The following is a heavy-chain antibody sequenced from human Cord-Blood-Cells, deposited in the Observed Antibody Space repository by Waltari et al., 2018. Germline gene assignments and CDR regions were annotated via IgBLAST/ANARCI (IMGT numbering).Heavy chain of an antibody. Sequence: QVQLVQSGAEVKKPGASVKVSCKASGYTFTGYYMHWMRQAHGQGLEWMGWINPNSGGTNYAQKFQGRVTMTRDTSISTAYMELSRLRSDDTAVYYCARDSSSWYERVYNWFDPWGQGTLVTVSS. V-gene: IGHV1-2*02. CDR3: ARDSSSWYERVYNWFDP. D-gene: IGHD6-13*01. J-gene: IGHJ5*02. CDR1: GYTFTGYY. CDR2: INPNSGGT.